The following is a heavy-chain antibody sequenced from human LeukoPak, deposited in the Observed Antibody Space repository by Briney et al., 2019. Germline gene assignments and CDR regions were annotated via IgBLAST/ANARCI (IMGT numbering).Heavy chain of an antibody. J-gene: IGHJ4*02. CDR1: GFTFSRYW. Sequence: GGSLRLSCAASGFTFSRYWMSWVRQAPGKGLECVANIKPDGSEKYYVDSVKGRFTISRDNSKNTLSLQMNTLRAEDTAEYYCAKWLRVATTYFDYWGQGALVTVSS. CDR2: IKPDGSEK. V-gene: IGHV3-7*03. CDR3: AKWLRVATTYFDY. D-gene: IGHD5-24*01.